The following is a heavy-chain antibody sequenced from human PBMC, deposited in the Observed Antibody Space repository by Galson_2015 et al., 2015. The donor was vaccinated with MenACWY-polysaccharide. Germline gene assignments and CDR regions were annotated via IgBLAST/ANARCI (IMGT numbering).Heavy chain of an antibody. CDR2: MNPNSGNT. V-gene: IGHV1-8*01. J-gene: IGHJ4*02. CDR1: GYTFTSYD. CDR3: ARGLYDSSGYYYDPYFDY. Sequence: SVKVSCKAYGYTFTSYDINWGRQAPGHGLEWLGWMNPNSGNTGYAQKFQGRVTMTRNTSISTAYMELSSLRSEDTAVYYCARGLYDSSGYYYDPYFDYWGQGTLVTVSS. D-gene: IGHD3-22*01.